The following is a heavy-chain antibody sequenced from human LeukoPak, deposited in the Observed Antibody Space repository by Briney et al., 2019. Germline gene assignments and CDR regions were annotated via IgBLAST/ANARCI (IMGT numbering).Heavy chain of an antibody. J-gene: IGHJ4*02. D-gene: IGHD1-26*01. CDR3: ASGSSSVDY. Sequence: GASVKVSCKTSGYTFTNYGISWVRQAPGQGLEWMGGIIPIFGTANYAQKFQGRVTITADESTSTAYMELSSLRSEDTAVYYCASGSSSVDYWGQGTLVTVSS. CDR1: GYTFTNYG. V-gene: IGHV1-69*13. CDR2: IIPIFGTA.